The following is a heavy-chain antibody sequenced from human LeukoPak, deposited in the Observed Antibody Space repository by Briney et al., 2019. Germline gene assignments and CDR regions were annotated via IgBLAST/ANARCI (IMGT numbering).Heavy chain of an antibody. Sequence: ASVKVSCKVSGYTLTEMSIHWVRQAPGGALEWMGGFDPEDGETVYAPKFQGRVTMTEDTSADTAYMELSSLRSADTAVYYCTTCLNGAGQPVAIYYYGMDVWGQGTTVTVSS. D-gene: IGHD2-2*01. V-gene: IGHV1-24*01. CDR3: TTCLNGAGQPVAIYYYGMDV. CDR2: FDPEDGET. CDR1: GYTLTEMS. J-gene: IGHJ6*02.